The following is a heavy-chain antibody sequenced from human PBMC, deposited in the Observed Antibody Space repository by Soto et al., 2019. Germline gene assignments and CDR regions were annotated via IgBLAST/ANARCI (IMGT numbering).Heavy chain of an antibody. V-gene: IGHV1-69*01. CDR1: GGTFSSYA. CDR3: ARASGNASNTYGMDV. CDR2: IIPIFGTA. Sequence: SVKVSCKASGGTFSSYAISWVRQAPVQGLEWMGGIIPIFGTANYAQKFQGRVTITADESTSTAYMELSSLRSEDTAVYYCARASGNASNTYGMDVWGQGTTVTVSS. J-gene: IGHJ6*02.